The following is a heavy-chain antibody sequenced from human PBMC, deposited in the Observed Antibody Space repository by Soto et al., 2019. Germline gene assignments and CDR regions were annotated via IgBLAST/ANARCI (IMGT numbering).Heavy chain of an antibody. V-gene: IGHV1-69*18. CDR1: GVTFSSYA. CDR3: GEDGLWAGGGGES. Sequence: QVQLVQSGAELKKPGSSVKVSCSASGVTFSSYAFTWVRQAPGQGLEWMGNIIPVFRTSNYAQGFQGRPTISADETTNTMLRELGTVGSEAAAVFFCGEDGLWAGGGGESWGQGTLVIVSS. J-gene: IGHJ4*02. CDR2: IIPVFRTS. D-gene: IGHD3-16*01.